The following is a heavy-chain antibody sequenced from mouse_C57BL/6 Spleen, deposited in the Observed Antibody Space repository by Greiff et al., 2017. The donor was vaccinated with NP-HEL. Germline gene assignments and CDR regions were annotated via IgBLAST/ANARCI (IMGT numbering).Heavy chain of an antibody. V-gene: IGHV1-26*01. CDR1: GYTFTDYY. Sequence: EVQLQQSGPELVKPGASVKISCKASGYTFTDYYMNWVKQSHGKSLEWIGDINPNNGGTSYNQKFKGKATLTVDKSSSTAYMELRSLTAEDSAVYYCARAEYEDYWGQGTTLTVSS. CDR3: ARAEYEDY. CDR2: INPNNGGT. D-gene: IGHD2-10*02. J-gene: IGHJ2*01.